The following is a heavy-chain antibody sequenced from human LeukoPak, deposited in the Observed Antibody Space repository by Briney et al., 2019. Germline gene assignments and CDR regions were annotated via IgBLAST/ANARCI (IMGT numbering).Heavy chain of an antibody. Sequence: ASVKVSCKASGYTVTNYYMHWVRQAPGQGLEWMGIINPSIGTTRYAQKFQGRVTMTRDTSTSTVYMELSSLTSEGTAVYYCARERSGSGRGWFDPWGQGTLVTVSS. D-gene: IGHD3-10*01. CDR3: ARERSGSGRGWFDP. V-gene: IGHV1-46*01. CDR1: GYTVTNYY. CDR2: INPSIGTT. J-gene: IGHJ5*02.